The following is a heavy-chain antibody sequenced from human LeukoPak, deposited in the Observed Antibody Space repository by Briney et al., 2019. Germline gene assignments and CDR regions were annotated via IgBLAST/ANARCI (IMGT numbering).Heavy chain of an antibody. J-gene: IGHJ5*02. CDR1: GIDLNVYE. Sequence: PGGSLRLSCVASGIDLNVYEFHWVRQSPGKGLEWVALISDNGLRTEYAESLKGRFTVSRDNSKNTVDLQMNNLRVEDTAVYFCARERRGYGYGTLDPWGQGTLVTVSS. CDR2: ISDNGLRT. V-gene: IGHV3-30*04. D-gene: IGHD5-12*01. CDR3: ARERRGYGYGTLDP.